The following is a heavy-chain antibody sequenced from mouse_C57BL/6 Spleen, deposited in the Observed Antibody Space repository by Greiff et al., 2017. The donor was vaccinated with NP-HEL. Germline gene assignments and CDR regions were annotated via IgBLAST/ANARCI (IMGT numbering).Heavy chain of an antibody. D-gene: IGHD1-1*01. V-gene: IGHV5-4*01. CDR3: ARDYYGSSYDYAMDY. Sequence: DVMLVESGGGLVKPGGSLKLSCAASGFTFSSYAMSWVRQTPEKRLEWVATIRDGGSYTYYPDNVKGRFTISRDNAKNNLYLQMSHLKSEDTAMYYCARDYYGSSYDYAMDYWGQGTSVTVSS. CDR2: IRDGGSYT. CDR1: GFTFSSYA. J-gene: IGHJ4*01.